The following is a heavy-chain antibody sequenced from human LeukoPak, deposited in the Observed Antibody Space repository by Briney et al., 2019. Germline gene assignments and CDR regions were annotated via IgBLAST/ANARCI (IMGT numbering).Heavy chain of an antibody. CDR1: GYTFTSYG. CDR2: IIPIFGTA. J-gene: IGHJ5*02. Sequence: GASVKVSCKASGYTFTSYGISWVRQAPGQGLEWMGGIIPIFGTANYAQKFQGRVTITADESTSTAYMELSSLRSEDTAVYYCARSLYSSSLSNWFDPWGQGTLVTVSS. CDR3: ARSLYSSSLSNWFDP. D-gene: IGHD6-13*01. V-gene: IGHV1-69*13.